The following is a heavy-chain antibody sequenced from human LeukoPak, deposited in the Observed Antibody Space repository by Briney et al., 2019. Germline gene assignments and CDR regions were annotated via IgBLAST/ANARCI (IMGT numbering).Heavy chain of an antibody. CDR2: INTNTGNP. Sequence: ASVKVSCKASGYTFTTYPVNWVRQAPGQGLEWMGWINTNTGNPTYAQGSTGRFVFSLDTSVNTAYLQISTLKAEDTAVYYCARGYDTTGYFSYWGQGTLVTVSS. CDR1: GYTFTTYP. CDR3: ARGYDTTGYFSY. V-gene: IGHV7-4-1*02. D-gene: IGHD3-22*01. J-gene: IGHJ4*02.